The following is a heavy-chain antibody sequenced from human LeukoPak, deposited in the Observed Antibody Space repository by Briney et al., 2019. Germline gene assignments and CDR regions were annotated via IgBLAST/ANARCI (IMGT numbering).Heavy chain of an antibody. D-gene: IGHD1-1*01. CDR3: ASIWKPGFDY. J-gene: IGHJ4*02. V-gene: IGHV1-69*04. Sequence: ASVKVSCKASGGTFSSYAISWVRQAPGQGLEWMGRIIPILGIANYAQKLQGRVTITADKSTSTAYMELSSLRSEDTAVYYCASIWKPGFDYWGQGTLVTVSS. CDR2: IIPILGIA. CDR1: GGTFSSYA.